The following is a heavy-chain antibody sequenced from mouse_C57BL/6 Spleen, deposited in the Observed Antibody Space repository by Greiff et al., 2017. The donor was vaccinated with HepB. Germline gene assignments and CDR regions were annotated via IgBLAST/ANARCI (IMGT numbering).Heavy chain of an antibody. D-gene: IGHD1-1*01. J-gene: IGHJ3*01. Sequence: QVQLKQSGAELAKPGASVKLSCKASGYTFTSYWMHWVNQRPGQGLEWIGYINPSSGYTKYNQKFKDKATLTADKSSSTAYMQLSSLTYEDSAVYYCAPHYYGSSPLAYWGQGTLVTVSA. CDR1: GYTFTSYW. CDR3: APHYYGSSPLAY. V-gene: IGHV1-7*01. CDR2: INPSSGYT.